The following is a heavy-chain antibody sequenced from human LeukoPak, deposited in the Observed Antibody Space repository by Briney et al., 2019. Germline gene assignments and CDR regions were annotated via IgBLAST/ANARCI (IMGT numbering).Heavy chain of an antibody. Sequence: PGGSLRLSCAASGFIFSNHWMGWVRQAPGKGLESLANIKTDGSEKYYVDSVKGRFSISRDNAKNSLYLQMNSLRAEDTAVYYCASAVRGSSFAICGQGTKVTVSS. CDR3: ASAVRGSSFAI. D-gene: IGHD3-10*02. CDR2: IKTDGSEK. CDR1: GFIFSNHW. J-gene: IGHJ3*02. V-gene: IGHV3-7*03.